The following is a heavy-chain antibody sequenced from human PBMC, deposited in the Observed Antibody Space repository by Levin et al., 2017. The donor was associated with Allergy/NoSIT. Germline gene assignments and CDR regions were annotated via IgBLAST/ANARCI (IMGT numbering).Heavy chain of an antibody. CDR2: ISGSGGYT. V-gene: IGHV3-23*01. CDR1: GFTFSSYA. J-gene: IGHJ4*02. D-gene: IGHD6-13*01. Sequence: GESLKISCAASGFTFSSYAMSWVRQAPGKGLEWVSAISGSGGYTFYADSVKGRFTISRDNSKNTLYLQMNSLRAEDSARYYCARGQLATYDCWGQGTLVTVSS. CDR3: ARGQLATYDC.